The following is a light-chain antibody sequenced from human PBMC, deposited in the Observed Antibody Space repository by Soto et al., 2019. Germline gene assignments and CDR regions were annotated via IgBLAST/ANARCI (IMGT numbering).Light chain of an antibody. CDR3: QQSYNTPRT. J-gene: IGKJ1*01. CDR2: AAS. V-gene: IGKV1-39*01. Sequence: DIQMTQSPSSLSASVGDRVSITCRASQSISNYLNWYQQKPGEAPKVLIYAASSLQSGVPSRFSGSGSGTDFTLTISSLQPEDFATYYCQQSYNTPRTFGQGTKLDIK. CDR1: QSISNY.